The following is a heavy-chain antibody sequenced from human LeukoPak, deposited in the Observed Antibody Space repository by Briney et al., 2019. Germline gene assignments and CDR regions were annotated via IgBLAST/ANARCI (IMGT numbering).Heavy chain of an antibody. Sequence: SGPTLVKPTQPLTLTCTFSGFSLSTSGVGVGWIRQPPGKALEWLALIYWNDDKRYSPSLKSRLTITKDTSKNQVVLTMTNMDPVDTATYYCAHRGERFLEWLPFDYWGQGTLVTVSS. CDR1: GFSLSTSGVG. D-gene: IGHD3-3*01. CDR3: AHRGERFLEWLPFDY. V-gene: IGHV2-5*01. CDR2: IYWNDDK. J-gene: IGHJ4*02.